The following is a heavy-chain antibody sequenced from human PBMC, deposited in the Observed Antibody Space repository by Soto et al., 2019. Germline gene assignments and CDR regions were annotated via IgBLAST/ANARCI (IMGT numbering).Heavy chain of an antibody. CDR1: GFTFSSYA. CDR3: AKDPQLGYCSGGSCPDY. D-gene: IGHD2-15*01. CDR2: ISGSGGST. V-gene: IGHV3-23*01. Sequence: EVQLLESGGGLVQPGGSLRLSCAASGFTFSSYAMSWVRQAPGKGLEWVSAISGSGGSTYYADSVKGRFTISRDKSKNTLYLQMNSLRAEDTAVYYCAKDPQLGYCSGGSCPDYWGQGTLVTVSS. J-gene: IGHJ4*02.